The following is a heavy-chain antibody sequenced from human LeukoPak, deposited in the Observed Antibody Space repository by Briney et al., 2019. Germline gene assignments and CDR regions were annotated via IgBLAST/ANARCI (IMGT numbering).Heavy chain of an antibody. CDR1: GFTFSSYG. V-gene: IGHV3-23*01. CDR2: ISGSGGST. Sequence: AGGSLRLSCAASGFTFSSYGMSWVRQAPGEGLEWVSAISGSGGSTYYADSVKGRFTISRDNSKNTLYLQMNSLRAEDTAVYYCAKDLRGDTAMVLGYYYYYMDVWGKGTTVTISS. CDR3: AKDLRGDTAMVLGYYYYYMDV. D-gene: IGHD5-18*01. J-gene: IGHJ6*03.